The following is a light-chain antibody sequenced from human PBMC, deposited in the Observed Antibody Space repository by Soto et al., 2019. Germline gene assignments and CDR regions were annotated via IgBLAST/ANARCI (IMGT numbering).Light chain of an antibody. CDR1: SSHIRGYNY. CDR2: EVS. Sequence: QSVLTQPPSASGSPGQSGTISCTGTSSHIRGYNYVSWYQQHPGKAPKLTIYEVSKRPSGVPDRFSGSESGNTASLAVSGLQAEDEADYYCSSYAGSNNYVFGSGTKVTVL. V-gene: IGLV2-8*01. J-gene: IGLJ1*01. CDR3: SSYAGSNNYV.